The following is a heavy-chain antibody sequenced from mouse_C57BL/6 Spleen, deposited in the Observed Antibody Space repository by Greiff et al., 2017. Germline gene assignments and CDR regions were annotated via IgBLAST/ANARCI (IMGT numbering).Heavy chain of an antibody. V-gene: IGHV10-1*01. CDR2: IRSKSNNYAT. D-gene: IGHD2-4*01. J-gene: IGHJ4*01. Sequence: EVQLVESGGGLVQPKGSLKLSCAASGFSFNTYAMNWVRQAPGKGLEWVARIRSKSNNYATYYADSVKDRFTISRDDSESMLYLQMNNLKTEDTAMYYCVRHSYDYDDYYAMDYWGQGTSVTVSS. CDR1: GFSFNTYA. CDR3: VRHSYDYDDYYAMDY.